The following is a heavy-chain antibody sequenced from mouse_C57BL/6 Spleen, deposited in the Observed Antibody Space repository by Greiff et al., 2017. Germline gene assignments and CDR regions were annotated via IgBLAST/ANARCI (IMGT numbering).Heavy chain of an antibody. Sequence: VKLMESGAELVRPGASVTLSCKASGYTFTDYEMHWVKQTPVHGLEWIGAIDPETGGTAYNQKFKGKAILTADKSSSTAYMELRSLTSEDSAVYYCTRGIFYYGNSLAYWGQGTLVTVSA. D-gene: IGHD2-1*01. CDR1: GYTFTDYE. CDR3: TRGIFYYGNSLAY. J-gene: IGHJ3*01. CDR2: IDPETGGT. V-gene: IGHV1-15*01.